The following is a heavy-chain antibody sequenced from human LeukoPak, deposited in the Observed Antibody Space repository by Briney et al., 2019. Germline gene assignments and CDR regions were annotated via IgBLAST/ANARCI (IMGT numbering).Heavy chain of an antibody. V-gene: IGHV4-4*02. CDR2: IYHSGST. CDR3: ARARGSGSWGFDY. CDR1: GGSISSSNW. Sequence: SGTLSLTCAVSGGSISSSNWWSWVRQPPGKGLEWIGEIYHSGSTNYNPSLKGRVTISVDKSKNQFSLKLSSVTAADTAVYYCARARGSGSWGFDYWGQGTLVTVSS. J-gene: IGHJ4*02. D-gene: IGHD3-10*01.